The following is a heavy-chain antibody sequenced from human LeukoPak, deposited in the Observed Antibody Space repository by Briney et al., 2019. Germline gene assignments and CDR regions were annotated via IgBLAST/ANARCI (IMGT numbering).Heavy chain of an antibody. CDR3: ARGVVVTATPAEYFQH. J-gene: IGHJ1*01. Sequence: SVKVSCKASGGTFSSYAISWVRQAPGQGLEWMGGIIPIFGTANYAQKFQGRVTITADKSTSTAYMELSSLRPEDTAVYYCARGVVVTATPAEYFQHWGQGTLVTVSS. D-gene: IGHD2-21*02. V-gene: IGHV1-69*06. CDR2: IIPIFGTA. CDR1: GGTFSSYA.